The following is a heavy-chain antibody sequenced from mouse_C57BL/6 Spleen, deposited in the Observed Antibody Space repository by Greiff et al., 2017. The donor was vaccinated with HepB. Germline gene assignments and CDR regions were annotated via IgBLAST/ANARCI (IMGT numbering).Heavy chain of an antibody. CDR1: GYTFTSYG. CDR3: ARRVITTGVEGWYFDV. D-gene: IGHD1-1*01. Sequence: QVQLQQSGAELARPGASVKLSCKASGYTFTSYGISWVKQRTGQGLEWIGAIYPGSGNTYYNEKFKGKATLSADKSSSTAYMELRSLTSEDSAVYFCARRVITTGVEGWYFDVWGTGTTVTVSS. J-gene: IGHJ1*03. V-gene: IGHV1-81*01. CDR2: IYPGSGNT.